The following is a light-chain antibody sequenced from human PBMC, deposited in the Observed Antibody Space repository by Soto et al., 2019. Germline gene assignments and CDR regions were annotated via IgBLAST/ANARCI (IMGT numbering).Light chain of an antibody. CDR2: DAS. CDR3: QQRSQWPT. Sequence: EIVLTQSPDTLSLSPGERATLSCRASQSIGSYLAWYQQKPGQAPRLLIYDASNRATGIPARFSGSGSGTDFTLSISSLEPEDSAIYFCQQRSQWPTVGGGTKVDIK. J-gene: IGKJ4*01. V-gene: IGKV3-11*01. CDR1: QSIGSY.